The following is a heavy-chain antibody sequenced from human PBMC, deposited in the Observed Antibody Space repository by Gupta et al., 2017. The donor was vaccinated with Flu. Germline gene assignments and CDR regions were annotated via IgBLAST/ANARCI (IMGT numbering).Heavy chain of an antibody. CDR1: ISDYY. J-gene: IGHJ2*01. D-gene: IGHD3-10*01. V-gene: IGHV4-4*07. CDR2: IYPSGGT. CDR3: ATFPGRLTDYYFAL. Sequence: ISDYYWSWVRQTAGGRLEWIGRIYPSGGTNYNPSLKGRVTLSLDTSKNQFSLHLKSVTAADTAVYFCATFPGRLTDYYFALWGRGALVTVSS.